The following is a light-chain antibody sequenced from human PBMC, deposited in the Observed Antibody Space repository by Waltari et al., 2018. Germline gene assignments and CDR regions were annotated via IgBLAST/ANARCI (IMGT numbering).Light chain of an antibody. CDR2: EVS. J-gene: IGLJ3*02. CDR3: SSYTSSSTLEV. V-gene: IGLV2-14*01. CDR1: SSDVGGYNY. Sequence: QSALTQPASVSGSPGQSIPISCTGTSSDVGGYNYVSWYQQHPGKAPKLMIYEVSNRPAGVLNRFSGSKSGNTASLTSSGLQAEDEADYYCSSYTSSSTLEVFGGGTKLTVL.